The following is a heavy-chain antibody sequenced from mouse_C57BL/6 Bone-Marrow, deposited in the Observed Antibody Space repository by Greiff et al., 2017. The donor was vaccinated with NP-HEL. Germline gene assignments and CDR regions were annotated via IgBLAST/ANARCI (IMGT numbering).Heavy chain of an antibody. D-gene: IGHD2-12*01. V-gene: IGHV1-47*01. CDR2: FHPYNDDT. Sequence: VQLQQSGAELVKPGASVKMSCKASGYTFTTYPIEWMKQNPGKSLEWIGNFHPYNDDTKYNEKFKGKATLTVEKSSSTVCLELSRLTSYSSAVYYCARRGTYYTHWYFDVWGTGTTVTVSS. CDR3: ARRGTYYTHWYFDV. CDR1: GYTFTTYP. J-gene: IGHJ1*03.